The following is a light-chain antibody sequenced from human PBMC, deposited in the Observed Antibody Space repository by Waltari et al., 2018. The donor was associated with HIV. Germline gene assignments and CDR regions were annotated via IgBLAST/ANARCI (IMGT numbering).Light chain of an antibody. CDR3: QQYGTSPWT. J-gene: IGKJ1*01. Sequence: DIVLTQSPGTVSLSPGERATLSCRASQSVSSGDLAWYQQKPGQAPRLLIDGASIRATGIPDRFGGSGSGTDFTLTISRLEPEDFAVYSCQQYGTSPWTFGQGTKVEIK. CDR2: GAS. CDR1: QSVSSGD. V-gene: IGKV3-20*01.